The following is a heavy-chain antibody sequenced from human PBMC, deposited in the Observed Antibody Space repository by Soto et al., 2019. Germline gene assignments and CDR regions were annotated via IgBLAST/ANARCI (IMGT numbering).Heavy chain of an antibody. CDR3: ARDRAIEGTVDY. J-gene: IGHJ4*02. CDR1: GGSISSGGYY. V-gene: IGHV4-31*03. D-gene: IGHD3-10*01. Sequence: QVQLQESGPGLVKPSQTLSLTCTVSGGSISSGGYYWSWIRQHPGKGLEWIGYIYYSGSTYYNPSLKSRVTISVDTSKNHFSLKLSSVTAADTAVYYCARDRAIEGTVDYWGQGTLVTVSS. CDR2: IYYSGST.